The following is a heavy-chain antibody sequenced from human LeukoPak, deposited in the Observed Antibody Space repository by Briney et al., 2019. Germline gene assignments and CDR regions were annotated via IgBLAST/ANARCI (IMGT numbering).Heavy chain of an antibody. D-gene: IGHD4-17*01. CDR2: ISYDGGDK. Sequence: GKSLRLSCAASGFTFSNFGMHWVRQAPGKGLEWVAVISYDGGDKYYADSVKGRFTISRDNSKNTLYLQMNSLRAEDTAVYYCAKDRVGMTTVTTSFFDYWGQGTLVTVSP. V-gene: IGHV3-30*18. CDR1: GFTFSNFG. J-gene: IGHJ4*02. CDR3: AKDRVGMTTVTTSFFDY.